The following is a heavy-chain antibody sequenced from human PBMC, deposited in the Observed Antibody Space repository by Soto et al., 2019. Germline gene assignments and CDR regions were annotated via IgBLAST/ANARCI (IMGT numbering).Heavy chain of an antibody. J-gene: IGHJ4*02. Sequence: GGSLRLSCAASGFTFSSYGMHWVRQAPGKGLEWVAVIWYDGSNKYYADSVKGRFTISRDNSKNTLYLQMNSLRAEDTAVYYCASTGYSYGYLVFWGQGTLVTVSS. CDR2: IWYDGSNK. D-gene: IGHD5-18*01. CDR1: GFTFSSYG. CDR3: ASTGYSYGYLVF. V-gene: IGHV3-33*01.